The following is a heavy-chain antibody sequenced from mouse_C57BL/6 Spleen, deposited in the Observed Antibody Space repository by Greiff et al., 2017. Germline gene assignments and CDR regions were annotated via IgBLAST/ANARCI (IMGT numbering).Heavy chain of an antibody. CDR1: GFTFSSYG. CDR3: VRRGLRAMDD. V-gene: IGHV5-6*02. CDR2: ISSGGSYT. J-gene: IGHJ4*01. Sequence: EVKLVESGGDLVKPGGSLKLSCAASGFTFSSYGMSWVRQTPDKRLEWVATISSGGSYTYYPDSVKGRFTISRDNAKNTLYLQMSSLKSEDTAMYYCVRRGLRAMDDWGQGTSVTVSS. D-gene: IGHD2-4*01.